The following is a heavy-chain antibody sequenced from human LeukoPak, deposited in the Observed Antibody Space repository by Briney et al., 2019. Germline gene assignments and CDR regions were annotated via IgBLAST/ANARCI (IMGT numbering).Heavy chain of an antibody. CDR3: AKVSWYYYGSGSYSWFDP. J-gene: IGHJ5*02. CDR1: GFTFSSNA. V-gene: IGHV3-23*01. D-gene: IGHD3-10*01. Sequence: TGGSLRLSCAASGFTFSSNAMSWVRQAPGKGLEWGSAISGSGGSTYYADSVKGRFTISRDNSKNTLYLQMNSLRAEDTAVYYCAKVSWYYYGSGSYSWFDPWGQGTLVTVSS. CDR2: ISGSGGST.